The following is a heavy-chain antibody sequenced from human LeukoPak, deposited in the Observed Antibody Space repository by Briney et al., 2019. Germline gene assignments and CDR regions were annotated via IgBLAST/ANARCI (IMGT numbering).Heavy chain of an antibody. V-gene: IGHV3-7*01. D-gene: IGHD4-17*01. CDR2: IKQDGSEK. J-gene: IGHJ6*03. CDR3: ARAPTTVSNYYYYYMDV. Sequence: GGSLRLSCAASGFTFSSYWMSWVRQAPGKGLEWVANIKQDGSEKYYVDSVKGRFTISRDNAKNSLYLQMNSLRAEDTAVYYCARAPTTVSNYYYYYMDVWGKGTTVTISS. CDR1: GFTFSSYW.